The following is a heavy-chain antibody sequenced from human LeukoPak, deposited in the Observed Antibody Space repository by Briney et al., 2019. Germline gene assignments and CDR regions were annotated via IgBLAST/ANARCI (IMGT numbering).Heavy chain of an antibody. CDR2: IYYSGNT. V-gene: IGHV4-59*01. J-gene: IGHJ5*02. Sequence: PSETLSLTCTVPGGSIGSYYWSWIRQPPGKGLEWIGYIYYSGNTNYNPSLKSRVTISIDTSKNQLSLKLSSVIAADTAVYYCARGSGVANWFDPWGQGILVTVSS. CDR1: GGSIGSYY. CDR3: ARGSGVANWFDP. D-gene: IGHD5-12*01.